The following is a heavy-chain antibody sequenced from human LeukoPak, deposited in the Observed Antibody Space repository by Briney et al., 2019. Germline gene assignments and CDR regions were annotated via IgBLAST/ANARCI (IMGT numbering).Heavy chain of an antibody. V-gene: IGHV3-7*01. CDR1: GFTFSSYW. D-gene: IGHD3-22*01. Sequence: GGSLRLSCAASGFTFSSYWMSWVRQAPGKGLEGVANIKQDGSEKYYVDSVKGRFTISRDNAKNSLYLQMNSLRAEDTAVYYCARVFGYYDSSGYYPTYYYYYGMDVWGQGTTVTVSS. CDR3: ARVFGYYDSSGYYPTYYYYYGMDV. J-gene: IGHJ6*02. CDR2: IKQDGSEK.